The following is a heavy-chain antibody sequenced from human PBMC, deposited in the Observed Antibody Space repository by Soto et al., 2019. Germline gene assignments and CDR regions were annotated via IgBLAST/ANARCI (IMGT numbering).Heavy chain of an antibody. Sequence: PSETLSLTCTVSGGSISSYYWSWIRQPPGKGLEWIGYIYYSGSTNYNPSLKSRVTISVDTSKNQFSLKLSSVTAADTAVYYCARVLREAGATDYGMHVWGQGTTVTVSS. V-gene: IGHV4-59*01. CDR2: IYYSGST. D-gene: IGHD1-26*01. J-gene: IGHJ6*02. CDR3: ARVLREAGATDYGMHV. CDR1: GGSISSYY.